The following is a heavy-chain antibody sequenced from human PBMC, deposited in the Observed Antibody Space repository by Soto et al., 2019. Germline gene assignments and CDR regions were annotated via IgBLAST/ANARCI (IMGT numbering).Heavy chain of an antibody. V-gene: IGHV1-69*02. Sequence: QVQLVQSGPEVKMPGSSVKVSCKASGDTFNSYTINWVRQAPGQGLQWMGRTIPILAMSNYALKFQGRVTITADKHTSTAYMELSRLRSGDTSVYYCSTIYGSGSRAFDYWGEVTLVTVSS. CDR3: STIYGSGSRAFDY. CDR2: TIPILAMS. J-gene: IGHJ4*02. D-gene: IGHD3-10*01. CDR1: GDTFNSYT.